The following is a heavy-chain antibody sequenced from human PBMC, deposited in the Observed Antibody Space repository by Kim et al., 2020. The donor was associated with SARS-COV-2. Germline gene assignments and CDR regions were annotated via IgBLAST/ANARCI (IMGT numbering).Heavy chain of an antibody. CDR3: ARGDGTAEY. CDR2: GST. V-gene: IGHV4-4*07. J-gene: IGHJ4*02. Sequence: GSTNYNPSLKSRVTMSVDTSKNQFSLKLSSVTAADTAVYYCARGDGTAEYWGQGTLVTVSS.